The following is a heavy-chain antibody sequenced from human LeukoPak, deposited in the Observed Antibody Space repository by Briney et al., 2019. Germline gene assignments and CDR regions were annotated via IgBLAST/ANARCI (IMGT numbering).Heavy chain of an antibody. J-gene: IGHJ4*02. Sequence: ASVRVSCKASGYTFTGYYMHWVRQAPGQGLEWMGWINPNRGGTSYAHKFQGRVTMTSDTSISTAYMELSRLRSDDTAVYYCARDFSYCGGDCRPYFDYWGQGTLV. D-gene: IGHD2-21*02. CDR1: GYTFTGYY. V-gene: IGHV1-2*02. CDR2: INPNRGGT. CDR3: ARDFSYCGGDCRPYFDY.